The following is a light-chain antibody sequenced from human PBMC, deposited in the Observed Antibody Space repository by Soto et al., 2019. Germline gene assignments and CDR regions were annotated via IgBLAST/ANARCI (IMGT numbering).Light chain of an antibody. J-gene: IGKJ2*01. CDR2: GAS. Sequence: DIQLTQSPSILSASGGDRVTITCRASQSIANRLAWYQQKPGKTPKLLIYGASTLESGVPSRFSGSGSGTEFPLTINSLQTDDFATYFFQPYNRSYPFGPGNKLEIK. CDR3: QPYNRSYP. CDR1: QSIANR. V-gene: IGKV1-5*01.